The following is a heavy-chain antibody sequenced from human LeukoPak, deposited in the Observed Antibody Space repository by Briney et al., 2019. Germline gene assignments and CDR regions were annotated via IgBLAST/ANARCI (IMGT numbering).Heavy chain of an antibody. Sequence: SGTLSLTCAVSVGSINSGNWWSWVRQSPGKGLEWIGEIYHNGTPNYNPSLKSRVTISADTFKNHFSLKMTSVTAADTAVYYCARASSGYDWNYWGQGTLVTVSS. V-gene: IGHV4-4*02. CDR3: ARASSGYDWNY. D-gene: IGHD5-12*01. J-gene: IGHJ4*02. CDR1: VGSINSGNW. CDR2: IYHNGTP.